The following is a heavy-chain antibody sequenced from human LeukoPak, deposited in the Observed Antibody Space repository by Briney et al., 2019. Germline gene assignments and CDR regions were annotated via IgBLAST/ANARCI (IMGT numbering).Heavy chain of an antibody. J-gene: IGHJ4*02. V-gene: IGHV3-23*01. D-gene: IGHD6-13*01. Sequence: GGSLRLSCAASGFTFSSYAMSWVRQAPGKGLEWVSAISGSGGSTYYADSVKGRFTISADKSISTAYLQWSSLKASDTAMYFCARGRGRSSSGGYDYWGQGTLVTVSS. CDR3: ARGRGRSSSGGYDY. CDR1: GFTFSSYA. CDR2: ISGSGGST.